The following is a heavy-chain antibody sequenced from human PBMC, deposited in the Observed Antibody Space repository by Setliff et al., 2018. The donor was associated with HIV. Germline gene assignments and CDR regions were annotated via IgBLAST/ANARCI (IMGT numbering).Heavy chain of an antibody. CDR1: GGSISTNNFF. Sequence: PSETLSLTCTVSGGSISTNNFFWGWLRQPPGKGLEWIGTVDYSGSTNYTPSLKSRVSISVDRSGNQFSLRLTSVTAADTAVYYCATCRHRPPNWFDPWGQGTVVTVSS. J-gene: IGHJ5*02. CDR2: VDYSGST. V-gene: IGHV4-39*07. CDR3: ATCRHRPPNWFDP.